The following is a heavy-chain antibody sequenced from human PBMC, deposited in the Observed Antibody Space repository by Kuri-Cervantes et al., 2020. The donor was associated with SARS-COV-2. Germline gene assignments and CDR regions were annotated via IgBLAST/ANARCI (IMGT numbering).Heavy chain of an antibody. CDR3: TSGSCSGGRCYYSFGY. Sequence: GGSLRLSCAASGFTFSGSAIHWVRQASGKGLEWVGRIRSKPNNYATAYTASVKGRFTISRDDSENTAYLQMNSLKTEDTAVYFCTSGSCSGGRCYYSFGYWGQGTLVTVSS. CDR1: GFTFSGSA. CDR2: IRSKPNNYAT. D-gene: IGHD2-15*01. J-gene: IGHJ4*02. V-gene: IGHV3-73*01.